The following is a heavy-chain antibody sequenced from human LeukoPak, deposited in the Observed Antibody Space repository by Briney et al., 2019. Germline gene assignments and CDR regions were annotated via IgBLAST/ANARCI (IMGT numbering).Heavy chain of an antibody. J-gene: IGHJ4*02. CDR2: ISYDGSNK. CDR3: ARDLNYYGSGSPDY. D-gene: IGHD3-10*01. V-gene: IGHV3-30-3*01. CDR1: GFTFSSYA. Sequence: GGSLRLSCAASGFTFSSYAMHWVRQAPGKGLEWVAVISYDGSNKCYADSVKGRFTISRDNSKNTLYLQMNSLRAEDTAVYYCARDLNYYGSGSPDYWGQGTLVTVSS.